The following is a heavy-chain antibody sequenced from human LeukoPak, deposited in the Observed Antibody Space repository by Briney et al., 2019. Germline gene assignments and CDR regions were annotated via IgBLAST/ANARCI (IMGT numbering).Heavy chain of an antibody. CDR3: ARGRRVRGSFDP. Sequence: SETLSLTCAVYGGSFSGYYWSWIRQPPGKGLEWIGEINHSGSTNYNPSLKSRVTISVDTSKNQFSLKLSSVTAADTAVYYCARGRRVRGSFDPWGQGTLVTVSS. CDR2: INHSGST. CDR1: GGSFSGYY. D-gene: IGHD3-10*01. V-gene: IGHV4-34*01. J-gene: IGHJ5*02.